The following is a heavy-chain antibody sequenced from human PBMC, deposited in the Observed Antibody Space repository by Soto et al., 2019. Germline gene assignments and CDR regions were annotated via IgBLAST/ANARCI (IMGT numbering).Heavy chain of an antibody. V-gene: IGHV1-18*01. CDR3: AKILAPTHGVSDKNNWFDP. CDR2: ISASNGNT. Sequence: QVQLVQSGSEVKKPGASVKVSCKTSGYTFTNYGINWVRQAPGQGLEWMGWISASNGNTNYAPKLQGRVTMTTDTLSSTVYMELRSLRSDDTAVYYCAKILAPTHGVSDKNNWFDPWGQGTLVVVSA. D-gene: IGHD4-17*01. CDR1: GYTFTNYG. J-gene: IGHJ5*02.